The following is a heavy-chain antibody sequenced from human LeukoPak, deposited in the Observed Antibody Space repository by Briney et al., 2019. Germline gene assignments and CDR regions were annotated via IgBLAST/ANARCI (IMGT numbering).Heavy chain of an antibody. J-gene: IGHJ4*02. V-gene: IGHV3-11*04. CDR1: GFTFSDYY. CDR3: ATAQREYYYDSSGIMGN. CDR2: ISSSGSTI. Sequence: GGSLRLSCAASGFTFSDYYMSWIRQAPGKGLEWVSYISSSGSTIYYADSVKGRFTISRDNSKNTLYLQMDSLRAEDTAVYYCATAQREYYYDSSGIMGNWGQGTLVTVSS. D-gene: IGHD3-22*01.